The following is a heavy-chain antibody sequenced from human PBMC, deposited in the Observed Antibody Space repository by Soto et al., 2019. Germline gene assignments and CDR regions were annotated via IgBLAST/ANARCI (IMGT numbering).Heavy chain of an antibody. D-gene: IGHD2-2*01. J-gene: IGHJ6*02. CDR1: GSTFSSYA. CDR3: AKGGCSSTSCYVTYYYGMDV. Sequence: PGGSLRLSCAASGSTFSSYAMSWVRQAPGKGLEWVSAISGSGGSTYYADSVKGRFTISRDNSKNTLYLQMNSLRAEDTAVYYCAKGGCSSTSCYVTYYYGMDVWGQGTKVTVS. V-gene: IGHV3-23*01. CDR2: ISGSGGST.